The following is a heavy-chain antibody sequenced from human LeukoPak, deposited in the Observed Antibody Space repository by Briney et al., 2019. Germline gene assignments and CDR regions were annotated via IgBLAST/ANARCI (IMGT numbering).Heavy chain of an antibody. CDR2: NYYSGST. J-gene: IGHJ3*02. Sequence: SETLSLTCTVSGGSLSSGDYYCSWIRQPPGEGLEWIGYNYYSGSTYYNPSLKSRLTISVDTSKNQFSLKLSSVTAADTAVYYCARVSGVTDAFDIWSQGTMVTVSS. V-gene: IGHV4-30-4*01. CDR1: GGSLSSGDYY. CDR3: ARVSGVTDAFDI. D-gene: IGHD2-15*01.